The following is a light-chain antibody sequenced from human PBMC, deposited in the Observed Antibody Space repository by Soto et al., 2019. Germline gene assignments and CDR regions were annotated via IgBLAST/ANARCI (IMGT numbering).Light chain of an antibody. CDR2: WAS. CDR3: QQYYSTPRT. Sequence: DIVMTQSPDSLAVSLGERATINCKSSQSVLYSSNNKNYLAWYQQKPGQPPKLLIYWASTRESGVPDRFSGSGSGTYFPLTSSSLQAEDVAVYYCQQYYSTPRTFGQGTKVEIK. V-gene: IGKV4-1*01. J-gene: IGKJ1*01. CDR1: QSVLYSSNNKNY.